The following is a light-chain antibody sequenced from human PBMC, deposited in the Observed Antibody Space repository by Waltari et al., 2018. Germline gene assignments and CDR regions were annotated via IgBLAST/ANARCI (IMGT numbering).Light chain of an antibody. V-gene: IGKV6-21*02. J-gene: IGKJ5*01. CDR3: EKSSKLPIT. Sequence: EMVLTQSPDFQPVTRTENVTITCRYSQSIGRSVHWYQRKPGHSPNRLIKYASQSSRGVSSSFRGSGSGTDFTLAITSLEAEDAATYVCEKSSKLPITFGQGTRLEI. CDR2: YAS. CDR1: QSIGRS.